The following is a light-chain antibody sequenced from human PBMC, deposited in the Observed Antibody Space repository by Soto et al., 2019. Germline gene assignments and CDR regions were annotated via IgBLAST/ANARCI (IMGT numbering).Light chain of an antibody. CDR2: GIS. V-gene: IGKV3-20*01. CDR1: QSISSSY. Sequence: EIVLTQSPDTLSLSPGERATLSCRASQSISSSYLAWYQQKPGQAPRLLIYGISSRATGIPDRFSGSGSGTDFTLTISRLEPEDFAVYYCQQYGSSLLTFGGGTKVEI. CDR3: QQYGSSLLT. J-gene: IGKJ4*01.